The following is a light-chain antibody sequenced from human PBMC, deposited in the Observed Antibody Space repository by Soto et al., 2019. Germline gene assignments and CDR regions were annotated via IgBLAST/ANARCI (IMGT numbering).Light chain of an antibody. Sequence: QSVLTQPRSVSWSPGQSVTISCTGTNSDIGGYNYVSWYQQHPGKAPKLMIYDVTKRPSGVPDRFSGSKSGNTASLTISGLQAEDETDYYCCSYAGSYIVFGGGTKLTVL. V-gene: IGLV2-11*01. CDR1: NSDIGGYNY. J-gene: IGLJ2*01. CDR3: CSYAGSYIV. CDR2: DVT.